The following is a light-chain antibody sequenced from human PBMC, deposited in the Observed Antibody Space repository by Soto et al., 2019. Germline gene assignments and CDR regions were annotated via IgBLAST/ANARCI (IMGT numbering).Light chain of an antibody. CDR1: SSDVGSYNL. J-gene: IGLJ2*01. V-gene: IGLV2-23*01. CDR2: EGS. CDR3: CSYAASSTLV. Sequence: QSALTQPASVSGSPGQSITISCTGTSSDVGSYNLVSWYQQPPGKAPKLMIYEGSKRPSGVSNRFSGSKSGNTASLTISGLQAEDEAHYYCCSYAASSTLVSGGGTQLTVL.